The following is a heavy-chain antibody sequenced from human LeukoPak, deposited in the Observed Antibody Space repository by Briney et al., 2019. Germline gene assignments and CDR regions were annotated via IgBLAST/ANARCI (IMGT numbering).Heavy chain of an antibody. CDR3: ARQEYSWDYVYDY. V-gene: IGHV5-51*01. J-gene: IGHJ4*02. Sequence: KVSCKGSGYSFTSYWIGWVRQMPGKGLELMGITSPGDSDARYSPSFQGQVTLSADKSLSTAYLQWSSLKASDTAMYYCARQEYSWDYVYDYWGQGTLVTVSS. CDR1: GYSFTSYW. CDR2: TSPGDSDA. D-gene: IGHD1-7*01.